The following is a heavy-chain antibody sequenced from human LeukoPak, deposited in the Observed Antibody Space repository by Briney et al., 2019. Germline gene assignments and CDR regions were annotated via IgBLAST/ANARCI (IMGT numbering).Heavy chain of an antibody. CDR2: ISYDGRNK. D-gene: IGHD2-15*01. V-gene: IGHV3-30-3*01. J-gene: IGHJ3*02. CDR3: ARAAAGRSRAFDI. CDR1: GFTFSSYA. Sequence: PGGSLRLSCAASGFTFSSYAMHWVRQAPGKGLEWVAVISYDGRNKYYADSVKGRFTISRDNSKNTLYLQMNSLRAEDTAVYYCARAAAGRSRAFDIWGQGTMVTVSS.